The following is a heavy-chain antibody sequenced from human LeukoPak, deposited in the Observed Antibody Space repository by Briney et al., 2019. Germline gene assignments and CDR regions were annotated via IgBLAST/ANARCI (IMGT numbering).Heavy chain of an antibody. CDR2: ITPIFGTA. CDR1: GGTFSRFT. D-gene: IGHD3-22*01. Sequence: SVKVSCKASGGTFSRFTISWVRQAPGQGFEWMGGITPIFGTASFAQKFQGRVSITADESTSTAFMELSSLRSEDTAVYYCAREWGLESSGYYYAYWGQGTLVTVSS. V-gene: IGHV1-69*13. J-gene: IGHJ4*02. CDR3: AREWGLESSGYYYAY.